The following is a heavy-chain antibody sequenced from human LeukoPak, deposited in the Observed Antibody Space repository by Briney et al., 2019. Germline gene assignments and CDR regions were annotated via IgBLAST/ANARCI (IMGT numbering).Heavy chain of an antibody. V-gene: IGHV4-61*02. CDR3: AREWAWSGYLYPFDP. CDR1: GGSISSGSYY. J-gene: IGHJ5*02. D-gene: IGHD3-3*01. Sequence: KPSETLSLTCTVSGGSISSGSYYWSWIRQPAGKGLEWIGRIYTSGSTNYNPSLKSRVTISVDTSKNQFSLKLSSVTAADTAVYYCAREWAWSGYLYPFDPWGQGTLVTVSS. CDR2: IYTSGST.